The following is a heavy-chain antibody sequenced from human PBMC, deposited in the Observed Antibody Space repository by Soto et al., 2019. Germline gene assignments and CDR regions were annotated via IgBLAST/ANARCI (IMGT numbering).Heavy chain of an antibody. Sequence: QVHLVQSGAEVKKPGASVKVSCKASGYTFTNYDINWVRQAPGQGLEWMGWISTYTGNTNYAQKLQGRVTMTTDTSTSTAYIELRSLRSDDTAVYYCARGYYYGSGRPTPGGMDVWGRGTTVTVSS. CDR2: ISTYTGNT. CDR3: ARGYYYGSGRPTPGGMDV. V-gene: IGHV1-18*01. D-gene: IGHD3-10*01. CDR1: GYTFTNYD. J-gene: IGHJ6*02.